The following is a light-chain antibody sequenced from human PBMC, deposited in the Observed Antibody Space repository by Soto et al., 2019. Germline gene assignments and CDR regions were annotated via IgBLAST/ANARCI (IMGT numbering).Light chain of an antibody. V-gene: IGLV2-14*03. CDR2: DVS. J-gene: IGLJ2*01. Sequence: QSALTQPASVSGSPGQSITISCSGTTSDVGGSNYVSWYQQHPGEAPKLMIYDVSYRPSGVSNRFSGSKSGNTASLTISGLQAEDEADYFCSSYTSSAPGVLFGGWTKVTVL. CDR3: SSYTSSAPGVL. CDR1: TSDVGGSNY.